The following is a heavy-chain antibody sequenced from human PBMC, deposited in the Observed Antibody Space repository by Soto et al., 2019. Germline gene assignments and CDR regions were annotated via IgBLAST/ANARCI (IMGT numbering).Heavy chain of an antibody. J-gene: IGHJ5*02. Sequence: QVQLVQSGAEVKKPGASVKVSCKASGYTFTNYGISWVRQDPGQGLEWMGWISAYNGDTNYAQKVQGGVTMTTDTSTSTAYMELRSLRSDDTAMYYCARDSLGTETTSWLDPWGQGTLVTVSS. CDR1: GYTFTNYG. CDR2: ISAYNGDT. D-gene: IGHD4-4*01. CDR3: ARDSLGTETTSWLDP. V-gene: IGHV1-18*04.